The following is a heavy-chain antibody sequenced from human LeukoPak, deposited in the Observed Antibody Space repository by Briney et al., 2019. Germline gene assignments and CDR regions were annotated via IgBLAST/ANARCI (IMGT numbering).Heavy chain of an antibody. CDR3: ARAGAFLRYYGMDV. Sequence: GGSLRLSCAASGFTFSSYSMTWVRQAPGKGLEWVSVIYSGGSTYYADSVKGRFTISRHNSKNTLYLQMNSLRAEDTAVYYCARAGAFLRYYGMDVWGQGTTVTVSS. J-gene: IGHJ6*02. CDR2: IYSGGST. CDR1: GFTFSSYS. V-gene: IGHV3-53*04.